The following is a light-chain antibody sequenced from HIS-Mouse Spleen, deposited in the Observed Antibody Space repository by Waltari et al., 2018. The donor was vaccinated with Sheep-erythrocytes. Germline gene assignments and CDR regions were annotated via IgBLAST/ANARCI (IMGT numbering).Light chain of an antibody. CDR3: QQYNSYTWT. V-gene: IGKV1-5*03. Sequence: DIQMTQAPSTLSASVGGRVTITCRASQSISSWLAWYPPKPGKAPKLLIYKASSLESGVPSRFSGSGSGTEFTLTISSLQPDDFATYYCQQYNSYTWTFGQGTKVEIK. CDR2: KAS. CDR1: QSISSW. J-gene: IGKJ1*01.